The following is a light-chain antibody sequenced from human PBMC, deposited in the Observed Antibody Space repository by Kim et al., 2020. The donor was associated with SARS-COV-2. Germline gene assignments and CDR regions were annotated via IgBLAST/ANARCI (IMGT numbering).Light chain of an antibody. CDR2: GKN. CDR1: SLRNYY. V-gene: IGLV3-19*01. J-gene: IGLJ2*01. Sequence: ALGKTIRITCQGDSLRNYYASGYQQKPGQAPVLVIYGKNNRPSGIPDRFSGPISGTPASLTITGAQAEDEADYYCNSRDSSGNREVFGGGTKVTVL. CDR3: NSRDSSGNREV.